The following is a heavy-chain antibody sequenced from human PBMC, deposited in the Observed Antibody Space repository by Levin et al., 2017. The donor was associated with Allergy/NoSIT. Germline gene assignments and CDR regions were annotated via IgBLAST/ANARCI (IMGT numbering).Heavy chain of an antibody. CDR3: ASGIAVNWFDP. Sequence: LSLTCAASGFTFRSSSMNWVRQAPGKGLEWVSSISSSSSYIYYADSVKGRFTISRDNAKNSLYLQMNSLRAEDTAVYYCASGIAVNWFDPWGQGTLVTVSS. J-gene: IGHJ5*02. CDR2: ISSSSSYI. CDR1: GFTFRSSS. V-gene: IGHV3-21*01. D-gene: IGHD6-19*01.